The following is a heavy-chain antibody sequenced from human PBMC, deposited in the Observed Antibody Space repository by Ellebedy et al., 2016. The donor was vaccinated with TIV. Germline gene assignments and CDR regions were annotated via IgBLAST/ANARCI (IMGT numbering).Heavy chain of an antibody. J-gene: IGHJ4*02. CDR2: IRNKASSYAT. CDR1: GFTFSDHY. D-gene: IGHD6-19*01. V-gene: IGHV3-72*01. Sequence: GESLKISCAASGFTFSDHYMDWVRQAPGKGLEWVARIRNKASSYATHYAASVKGRFSISRDDSKKSLYLQMNSLKTEDTAVYFCARVALRTVADTRVGRYFDYWGQGTLVTVSS. CDR3: ARVALRTVADTRVGRYFDY.